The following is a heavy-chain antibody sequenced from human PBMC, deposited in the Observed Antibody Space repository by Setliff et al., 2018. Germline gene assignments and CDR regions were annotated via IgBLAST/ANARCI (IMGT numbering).Heavy chain of an antibody. Sequence: SETLSLTCTVFGGSMSSSGYYWAWIRQSPGKGLDWIGSISHTGETTYNPSVTSRVTISLDTSKNHFSLTLNSVTAADTAVYFCARGNDVRFDPWGQGTLVTVSS. V-gene: IGHV4-39*02. CDR1: GGSMSSSGYY. J-gene: IGHJ5*02. CDR3: ARGNDVRFDP. CDR2: ISHTGET. D-gene: IGHD3-10*02.